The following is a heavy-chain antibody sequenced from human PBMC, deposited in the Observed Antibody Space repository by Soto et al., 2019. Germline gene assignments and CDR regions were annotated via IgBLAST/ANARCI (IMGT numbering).Heavy chain of an antibody. J-gene: IGHJ5*02. CDR1: GGSFSTYY. CDR2: INHSGNT. CDR3: FGWLRSNWLDP. Sequence: PSETLSLTCAVYGGSFSTYYWNWIRQPPGKGLEWIGEINHSGNTQYNPSLKSRVTMSLDTSKNQFSLKLTSVTAADTAVYYCFGWLRSNWLDPWGQGTLVTVS. D-gene: IGHD3-22*01. V-gene: IGHV4-34*01.